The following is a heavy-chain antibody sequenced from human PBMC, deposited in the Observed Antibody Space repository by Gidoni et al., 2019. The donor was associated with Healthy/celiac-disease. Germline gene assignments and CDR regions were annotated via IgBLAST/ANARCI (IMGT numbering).Heavy chain of an antibody. CDR3: ATQWELLLGIDY. D-gene: IGHD1-26*01. J-gene: IGHJ4*02. CDR2: ISYDGSNK. CDR1: GFPFSSYG. Sequence: QVQLVESGGGVVQPGRSLRLSCAASGFPFSSYGMHWVRQAPGKGLEWVAVISYDGSNKYYADSVKGRFTISRDNSKNTLYLQMNSLRAEDTAVYYCATQWELLLGIDYWGQGTLVTVSS. V-gene: IGHV3-30*03.